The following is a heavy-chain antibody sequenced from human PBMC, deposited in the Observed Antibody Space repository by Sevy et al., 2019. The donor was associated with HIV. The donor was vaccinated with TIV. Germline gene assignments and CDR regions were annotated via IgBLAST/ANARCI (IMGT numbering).Heavy chain of an antibody. CDR3: ARSPYAESREDVRGIAY. J-gene: IGHJ4*02. CDR2: INTKTGNP. CDR1: GYTFTTQV. D-gene: IGHD3-16*01. V-gene: IGHV7-4-1*02. Sequence: ASVKVSCRTSGYTFTTQVINWVRQAPGQGLEWMGWINTKTGNPTYAQGFTGRIVFSMDTSVNTAYLQFNNLKTADTAVYYCARSPYAESREDVRGIAYWGQGTLVTVSS.